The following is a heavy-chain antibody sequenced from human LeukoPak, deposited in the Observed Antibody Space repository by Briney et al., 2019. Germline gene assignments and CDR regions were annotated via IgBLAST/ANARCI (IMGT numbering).Heavy chain of an antibody. CDR2: ISYDGSNK. D-gene: IGHD3-10*01. J-gene: IGHJ4*02. CDR1: GFTFSSYG. CDR3: ARDPYYYGSGSYSGY. Sequence: PGGSLRLSCAASGFTFSSYGMHWVRQAPGKGLEWVAVISYDGSNKYYADSVKGRFTISRDNSKNTLYLQMNSLRAEDTAVYYCARDPYYYGSGSYSGYWGQGTLVTVSS. V-gene: IGHV3-30*03.